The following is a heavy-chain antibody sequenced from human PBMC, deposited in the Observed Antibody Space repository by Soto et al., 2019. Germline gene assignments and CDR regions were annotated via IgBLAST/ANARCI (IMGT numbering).Heavy chain of an antibody. D-gene: IGHD3-22*01. CDR1: GYTFSDYY. J-gene: IGHJ4*02. CDR3: VRRRGHYESTGLDY. Sequence: ASVKVSSRASGYTFSDYYIHWVRQAPRQGLEWMGIINPSSGSTSYSHKFQGRVPMTRDTSTSTVYMELSRLTSEYTTISNRVRRRGHYESTGLDYWGQGTLVTVSS. CDR2: INPSSGST. V-gene: IGHV1-46*01.